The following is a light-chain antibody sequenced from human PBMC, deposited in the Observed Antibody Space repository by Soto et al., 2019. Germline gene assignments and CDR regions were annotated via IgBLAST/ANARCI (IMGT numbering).Light chain of an antibody. CDR2: GNS. CDR3: QSSDSSLSGWV. J-gene: IGLJ3*02. V-gene: IGLV1-40*01. CDR1: SSNIGAGYD. Sequence: VLTQPPSVSGAPGQRVTISCTGSSSNIGAGYDVHWYQQLPGTAPKLLIYGNSNRPSGVPDRFSGSKSGTSASLAITGLQAEDEADYYCQSSDSSLSGWVFGGGTKLTVL.